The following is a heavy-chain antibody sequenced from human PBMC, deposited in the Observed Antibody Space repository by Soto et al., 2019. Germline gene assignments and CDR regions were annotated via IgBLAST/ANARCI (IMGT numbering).Heavy chain of an antibody. Sequence: SVTVSCKASGVTFSSYAISWVLQAPGQGLEWMGGIIPIFGTANYAQKFQGRVTITADESTSTAYMELSSLRSEDTAVYYCARAPGYYDSSNLARFDYWGQGTLGTVSS. J-gene: IGHJ4*02. CDR3: ARAPGYYDSSNLARFDY. CDR1: GVTFSSYA. V-gene: IGHV1-69*13. D-gene: IGHD3-22*01. CDR2: IIPIFGTA.